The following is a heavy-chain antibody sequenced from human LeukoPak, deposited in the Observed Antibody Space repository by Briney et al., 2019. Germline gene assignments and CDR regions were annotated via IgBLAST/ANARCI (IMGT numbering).Heavy chain of an antibody. D-gene: IGHD1-7*01. CDR3: TREGMGTSFSAWFDP. CDR2: IGSDGRTD. CDR1: GFTFSNYG. J-gene: IGHJ5*01. V-gene: IGHV3-30*03. Sequence: PGGSLRLSCAASGFTFSNYGMHWVRQAPGKGLEWVAGIGSDGRTDYYADPVKGRFTISRDSSKNMMYLQMNSLRTEDTAVYYCTREGMGTSFSAWFDPWGQGTLVTVSS.